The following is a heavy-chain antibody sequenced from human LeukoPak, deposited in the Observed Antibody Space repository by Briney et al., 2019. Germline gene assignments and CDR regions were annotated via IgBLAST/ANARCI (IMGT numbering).Heavy chain of an antibody. Sequence: GASVKVSCKASGGTFSSYAISWVRQAPGQGLEWMGGIIPIFGTANYAQKFQGRVTITTDESTSTAYMELSSLRSEDTAVYYCARVGGDPYYYYMDVWGKGTTVTVSS. CDR2: IIPIFGTA. CDR3: ARVGGDPYYYYMDV. CDR1: GGTFSSYA. D-gene: IGHD1-26*01. J-gene: IGHJ6*03. V-gene: IGHV1-69*05.